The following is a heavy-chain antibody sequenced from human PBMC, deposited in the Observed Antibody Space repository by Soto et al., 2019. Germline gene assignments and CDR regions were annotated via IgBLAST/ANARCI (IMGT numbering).Heavy chain of an antibody. CDR1: GYTFTSYC. Sequence: ASVKVSCKASGYTFTSYCISWVRQAPGQGLEWMGWISAYNGNTNYAQKLQGRVTMTTDTSTSTAYMELRSLRSDDTAVYYCAYDFWXRDWFDPWGQGTLVTVSS. V-gene: IGHV1-18*01. CDR3: AYDFWXRDWFDP. D-gene: IGHD3-3*01. CDR2: ISAYNGNT. J-gene: IGHJ5*02.